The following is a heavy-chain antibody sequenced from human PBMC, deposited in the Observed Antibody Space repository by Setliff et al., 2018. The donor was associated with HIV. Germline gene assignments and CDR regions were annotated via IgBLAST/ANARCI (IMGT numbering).Heavy chain of an antibody. Sequence: PGGSLRLSCAASGFTFSSYEMNWVRQAPGKGLEWVSYISSSGSTIYYADSVKGRFTISRDNAKNSLYLQMNSLRAEDTAVYYCARYHYDSSGYCVDYWGQGTLVTVSS. CDR3: ARYHYDSSGYCVDY. J-gene: IGHJ4*02. CDR2: ISSSGSTI. V-gene: IGHV3-48*03. D-gene: IGHD3-22*01. CDR1: GFTFSSYE.